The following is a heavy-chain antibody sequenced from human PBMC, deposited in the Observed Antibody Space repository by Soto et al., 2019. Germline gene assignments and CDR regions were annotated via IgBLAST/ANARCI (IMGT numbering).Heavy chain of an antibody. D-gene: IGHD2-2*01. CDR2: IYPGASDI. Sequence: PGESRKISCHASGYTSIYFWIAWVRQVPGKGLEWMGVIYPGASDIRYSPSFEGHVTISADKSTNAAYLQWSSLEAADTAIYYCARQGTSRGPDYAAFDFWGPGTLVTVSS. J-gene: IGHJ4*02. CDR1: GYTSIYFW. CDR3: ARQGTSRGPDYAAFDF. V-gene: IGHV5-51*01.